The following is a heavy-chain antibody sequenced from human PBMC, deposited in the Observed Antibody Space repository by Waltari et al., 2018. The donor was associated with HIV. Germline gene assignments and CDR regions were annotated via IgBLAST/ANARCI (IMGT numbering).Heavy chain of an antibody. D-gene: IGHD3-3*01. CDR3: AKGHYDFWSGSYYYGMDV. Sequence: EVQLLESGGGLVQPGGSLRLSCAASGVTFSSNAMRWVSQAPGKWLEWVSAISGSGGSTDYADSVKGRFTISRDNSKNTLYLQMNSLRAEDTAVYYCAKGHYDFWSGSYYYGMDVWGQGTTVTVSS. CDR2: ISGSGGST. J-gene: IGHJ6*02. V-gene: IGHV3-23*01. CDR1: GVTFSSNA.